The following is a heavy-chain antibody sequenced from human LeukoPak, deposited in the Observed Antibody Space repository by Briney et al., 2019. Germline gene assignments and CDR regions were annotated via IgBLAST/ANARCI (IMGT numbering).Heavy chain of an antibody. CDR1: GYTFSSYG. CDR2: VSAYNGNT. Sequence: ASVKVSCKASGYTFSSYGIRWGRHAPAQGGEWMGWVSAYNGNTNYAQKLQGRVTMTTDTSTSTAYMELRSLRSDDTAVYYCAREQTPKFSKGDWFDPWGQGTLVTVSS. V-gene: IGHV1-18*01. CDR3: AREQTPKFSKGDWFDP. D-gene: IGHD4-23*01. J-gene: IGHJ5*02.